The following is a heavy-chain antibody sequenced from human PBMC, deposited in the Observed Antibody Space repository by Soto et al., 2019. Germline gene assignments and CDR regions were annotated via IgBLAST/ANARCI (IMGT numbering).Heavy chain of an antibody. CDR1: GGSISSGGFY. Sequence: QVQLQESGPGLVKPSQTLSLTCTVSGGSISSGGFYWSWIRQHPGKGLEWIGYIYYTGSTYYNTSHKCRLTISVDTSKNQFSLKPSSVTAADTAVYYCARVVYSSGWFYFAYWGQGTLVTVST. CDR2: IYYTGST. CDR3: ARVVYSSGWFYFAY. V-gene: IGHV4-31*03. J-gene: IGHJ4*02. D-gene: IGHD6-19*01.